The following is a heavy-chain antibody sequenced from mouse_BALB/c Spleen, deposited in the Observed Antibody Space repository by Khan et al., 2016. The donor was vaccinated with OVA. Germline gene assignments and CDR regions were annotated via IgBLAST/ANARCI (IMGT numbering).Heavy chain of an antibody. Sequence: QVQLQQSGAELMKPGASVKISCKATGYTFSGYWLEWVKQRPGHGLEWIGEILPGSGSRNYNEKFKGKATFTADKSSKTTYMQLSSLTSEDSAVYYCARVNYGSGDYFDYWGQGTTLTVSA. D-gene: IGHD1-1*01. CDR2: ILPGSGSR. CDR3: ARVNYGSGDYFDY. CDR1: GYTFSGYW. V-gene: IGHV1-9*01. J-gene: IGHJ2*01.